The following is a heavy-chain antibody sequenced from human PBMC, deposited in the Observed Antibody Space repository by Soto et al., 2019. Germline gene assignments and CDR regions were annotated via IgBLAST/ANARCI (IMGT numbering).Heavy chain of an antibody. CDR3: ARNPSLGRGLFSFDP. CDR2: IIPIFGTA. J-gene: IGHJ5*02. Sequence: ASVKVSCKASGGTFSSYSISWVRQAPGQGLEWMGGIIPIFGTANYAQKFQGRVTITADESTSTAYMELSSLRSEDTAVYYCARNPSLGRGLFSFDPCGQGTLVTVSS. D-gene: IGHD1-26*01. V-gene: IGHV1-69*13. CDR1: GGTFSSYS.